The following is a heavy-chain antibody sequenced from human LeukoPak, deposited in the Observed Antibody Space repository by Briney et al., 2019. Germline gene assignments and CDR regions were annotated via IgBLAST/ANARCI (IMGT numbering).Heavy chain of an antibody. Sequence: GGSLRLSCAASGFTFSSDWMSWVRQAPGKGVEWVAEINQDGSEKYYVDSVKCRFTISRDNAKNSLYLQMNSLRAEDTAVYYCAREAVALRYYFDYWGQGTLVTVSS. J-gene: IGHJ4*02. D-gene: IGHD6-19*01. V-gene: IGHV3-7*01. CDR2: INQDGSEK. CDR1: GFTFSSDW. CDR3: AREAVALRYYFDY.